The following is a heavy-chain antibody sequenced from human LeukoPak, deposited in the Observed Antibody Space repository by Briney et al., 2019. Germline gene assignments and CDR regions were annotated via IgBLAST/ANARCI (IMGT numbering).Heavy chain of an antibody. CDR2: KYTSGST. J-gene: IGHJ4*02. Sequence: PSQTLSLTCTVSGGSISSGSYYWSWIRQPAGKGLEWIGRKYTSGSTNYNPSLKSRVTISVDTSKNQFSLKLSSVTAADTAVYYCARARCSGGSERFYYFDYWGQGTLVTVSS. D-gene: IGHD2-15*01. V-gene: IGHV4-61*02. CDR1: GGSISSGSYY. CDR3: ARARCSGGSERFYYFDY.